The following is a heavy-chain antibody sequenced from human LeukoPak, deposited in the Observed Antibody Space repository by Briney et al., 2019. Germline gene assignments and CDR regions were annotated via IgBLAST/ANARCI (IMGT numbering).Heavy chain of an antibody. CDR2: IHHDGRI. V-gene: IGHV4/OR15-8*01. CDR3: AKSHCHLWGNYPYY. Sequence: SETLSLTCDVSGGSIDSTNWWNWVRQPPGKGLEWIGEIHHDGRINYNPSLKSRVTLSVDKSKNQFSLRLNSVTAADTAMYYCAKSHCHLWGNYPYYLGQGTLVP. J-gene: IGHJ4*02. CDR1: GGSIDSTNW. D-gene: IGHD3-16*02.